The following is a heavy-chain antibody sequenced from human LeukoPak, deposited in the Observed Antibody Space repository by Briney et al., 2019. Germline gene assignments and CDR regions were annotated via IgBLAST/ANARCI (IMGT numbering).Heavy chain of an antibody. D-gene: IGHD7-27*01. Sequence: GGSLRLSCAASGFTFSNFWMSWVRQAPGKGLEWVADIKEDGSTILFVDSMRGRFTISRDNAKNSLYLQMNSLRVEDTGVYYCVRDPGWGAIDYWGQGILVTVTS. CDR1: GFTFSNFW. CDR3: VRDPGWGAIDY. CDR2: IKEDGSTI. J-gene: IGHJ4*02. V-gene: IGHV3-7*01.